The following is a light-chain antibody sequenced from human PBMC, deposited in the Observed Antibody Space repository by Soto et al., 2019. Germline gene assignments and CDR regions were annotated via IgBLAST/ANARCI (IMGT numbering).Light chain of an antibody. Sequence: DIQMTQSPSSLSASVVDTVTITCRASQSITNYLTWFQQKPGKAPSLLIFAADNLQDGVPSRFSGSGSGRDFSLTISSLQPEDFATYYCQQSYDMPWTFGQGTKVDI. CDR1: QSITNY. CDR2: AAD. V-gene: IGKV1-39*01. J-gene: IGKJ1*01. CDR3: QQSYDMPWT.